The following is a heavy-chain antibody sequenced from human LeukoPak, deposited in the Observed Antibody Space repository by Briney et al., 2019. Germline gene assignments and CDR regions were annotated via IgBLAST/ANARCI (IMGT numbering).Heavy chain of an antibody. CDR2: IYYSGST. J-gene: IGHJ4*02. CDR3: ARISDSGYDLYFDY. D-gene: IGHD5-12*01. Sequence: SETLSLTCTVSGGSISSYYWSWIRQPPGKGLEWIGYIYYSGSTNYNPSLKSRVTISVDTSKNQFSLKLSSVTAADTAVYYCARISDSGYDLYFDYWGQGTQVTVSS. V-gene: IGHV4-59*01. CDR1: GGSISSYY.